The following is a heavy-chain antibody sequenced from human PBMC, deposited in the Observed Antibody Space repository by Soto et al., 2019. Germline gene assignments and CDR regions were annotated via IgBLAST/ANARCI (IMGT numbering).Heavy chain of an antibody. Sequence: GGSLRLSCAASGFTFSNAWMSWVRQAPGKGLEWVGRIKSKTDGGTTDYAAPVKGRFTISRDDSKNTLYLQMNSLKTEDTAVYYCTTTSDILTGAPFDYWGQGTLVTVSS. CDR2: IKSKTDGGTT. V-gene: IGHV3-15*01. D-gene: IGHD3-9*01. CDR3: TTTSDILTGAPFDY. J-gene: IGHJ4*02. CDR1: GFTFSNAW.